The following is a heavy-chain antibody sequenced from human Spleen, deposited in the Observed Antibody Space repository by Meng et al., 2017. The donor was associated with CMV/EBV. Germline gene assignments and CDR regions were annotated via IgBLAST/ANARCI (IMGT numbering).Heavy chain of an antibody. CDR3: ARHQELSDAFDI. Sequence: GESLKISCAASGFTFSSYAMNWVRQAPGKGLEWVSAISESGGSTYYADSVKGRFTISRDNSRNTLHLQMNSLRAEDTALYYCARHQELSDAFDIWGQGTMVTVSS. J-gene: IGHJ3*02. D-gene: IGHD3-10*01. CDR1: GFTFSSYA. CDR2: ISESGGST. V-gene: IGHV3-23*01.